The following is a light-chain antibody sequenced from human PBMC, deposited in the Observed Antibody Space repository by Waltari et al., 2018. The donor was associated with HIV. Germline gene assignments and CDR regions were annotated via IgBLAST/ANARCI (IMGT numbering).Light chain of an antibody. CDR3: QQYGSSPYT. CDR2: GAS. V-gene: IGKV3-20*01. CDR1: VSSNY. J-gene: IGKJ2*01. Sequence: VSSNYLAWYQQKPGQAPRLLIYGASSRATGIPDTFSGSGSGTDFTLTISRLEPEDFAVYYCQQYGSSPYTFGQGTKLEIK.